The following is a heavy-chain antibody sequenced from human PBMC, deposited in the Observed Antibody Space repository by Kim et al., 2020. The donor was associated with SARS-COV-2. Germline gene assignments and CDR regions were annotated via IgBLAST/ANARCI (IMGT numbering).Heavy chain of an antibody. J-gene: IGHJ6*02. D-gene: IGHD2-2*01. CDR2: MNPNSGNT. V-gene: IGHV1-8*01. Sequence: ASVKVSCKASGYTFTSYDINWVRQATGQGLEWMGWMNPNSGNTGYAQKFQGRVTMTRNNSISTAYMELSSPRSEDTAVYYCARGGRYCSSTSCYSGYGMDVWGQGNTVTVSS. CDR1: GYTFTSYD. CDR3: ARGGRYCSSTSCYSGYGMDV.